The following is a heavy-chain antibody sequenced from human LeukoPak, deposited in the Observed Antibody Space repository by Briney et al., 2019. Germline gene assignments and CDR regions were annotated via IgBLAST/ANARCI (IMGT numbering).Heavy chain of an antibody. Sequence: GRSLRLSCAASGFTFSSYAMHWVRQAPGKGLEWVAVISYDGSNKYYADSVKGRFTISRDNSKNTLYLQMNSLRAEDTAVYYCAREGGSYSTGDYFDYWGQGTLVTVSS. CDR3: AREGGSYSTGDYFDY. CDR1: GFTFSSYA. CDR2: ISYDGSNK. J-gene: IGHJ4*02. D-gene: IGHD1-26*01. V-gene: IGHV3-30-3*01.